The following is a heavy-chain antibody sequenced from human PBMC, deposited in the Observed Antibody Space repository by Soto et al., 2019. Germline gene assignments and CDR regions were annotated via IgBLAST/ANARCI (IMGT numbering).Heavy chain of an antibody. D-gene: IGHD2-8*01. CDR3: AADATAWQQMVPSDY. V-gene: IGHV1-58*01. CDR2: IAVGSGYT. Sequence: QMQLEQSGPEVKKPGTSVKVSCKASGFTFTSSAFQWVRQARGQRLEGIGWIAVGSGYTNYAQRFRCRVTLTRDMSTATTYMELSRLTSEDTAIYYCAADATAWQQMVPSDYWGEGTLVTVSS. CDR1: GFTFTSSA. J-gene: IGHJ4*02.